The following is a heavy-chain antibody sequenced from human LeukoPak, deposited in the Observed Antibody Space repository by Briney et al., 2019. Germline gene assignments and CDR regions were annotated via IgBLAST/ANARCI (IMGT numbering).Heavy chain of an antibody. Sequence: GGSLRLSCAASGFTFSSYAMSWVRQAPGKGQEWVSAISGCGGSTYYADSVKGRFTISRDNSKNTLYLQMNSLRAEDTAVYYCAKVYDSSGYYSALPYMDVWGKGTTVTVSS. J-gene: IGHJ6*03. V-gene: IGHV3-23*01. CDR1: GFTFSSYA. D-gene: IGHD3-22*01. CDR3: AKVYDSSGYYSALPYMDV. CDR2: ISGCGGST.